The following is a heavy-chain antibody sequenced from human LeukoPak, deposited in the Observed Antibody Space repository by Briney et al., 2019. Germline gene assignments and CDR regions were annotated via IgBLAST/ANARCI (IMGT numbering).Heavy chain of an antibody. V-gene: IGHV4-34*01. CDR3: ARLYGDHLNFDY. J-gene: IGHJ4*02. CDR1: GGSFSGYY. CDR2: INHSGST. Sequence: SETLSLTCAVYGGSFSGYYWSWIRQPPGKGLEWIGEINHSGSTNYNPSLKSRVTISVDTSKNQFSLKLSSVTAADTAVYYCARLYGDHLNFDYWGQGTLVTVSS. D-gene: IGHD4-17*01.